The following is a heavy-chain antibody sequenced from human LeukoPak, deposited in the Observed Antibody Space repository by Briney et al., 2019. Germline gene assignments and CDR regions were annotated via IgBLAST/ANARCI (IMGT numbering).Heavy chain of an antibody. CDR2: ISSSGSDT. J-gene: IGHJ6*04. CDR1: GFTFRNYR. V-gene: IGHV3-21*04. CDR3: ARDQFYNFWSGHYRPCVDV. D-gene: IGHD3-3*01. Sequence: PGGSLRLSCAASGFTFRNYRMNWVRQGPGKGLEWVSSISSSGSDTYYADSVEGRFTISRDNASNSLFLQMDSLRVEDTAVYFCARDQFYNFWSGHYRPCVDVWGKGTTVTVSS.